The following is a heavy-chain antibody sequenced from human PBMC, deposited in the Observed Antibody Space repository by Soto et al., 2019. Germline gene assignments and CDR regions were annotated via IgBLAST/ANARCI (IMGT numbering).Heavy chain of an antibody. CDR2: IYPGDSDT. CDR1: GYSFTSYW. J-gene: IGHJ3*02. D-gene: IGHD6-19*01. V-gene: IGHV5-51*01. CDR3: ARQRDYSSGWHDAFDI. Sequence: GESLKISCKGSGYSFTSYWIGWVRQMPGKGLEWMGIIYPGDSDTRYSPSFQGQVTISADKSISTAYLQWSSLKASDTAMYYCARQRDYSSGWHDAFDIWGQGTMVTVSS.